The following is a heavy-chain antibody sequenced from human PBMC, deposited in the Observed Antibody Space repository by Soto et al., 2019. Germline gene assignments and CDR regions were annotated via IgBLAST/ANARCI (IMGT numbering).Heavy chain of an antibody. D-gene: IGHD6-13*01. V-gene: IGHV3-11*01. Sequence: QVQVVESGGDLVKPGGSLRLSCAASGFTFNDYYMNWIRQAPGKGLERVSYISSSGSIIDYADSVKGRFTISRDSARNSLYLQMNSLRVEDTAVYYCAREPYSSSRVYGMDVWGQGTTVTVSS. CDR2: ISSSGSII. CDR3: AREPYSSSRVYGMDV. J-gene: IGHJ6*02. CDR1: GFTFNDYY.